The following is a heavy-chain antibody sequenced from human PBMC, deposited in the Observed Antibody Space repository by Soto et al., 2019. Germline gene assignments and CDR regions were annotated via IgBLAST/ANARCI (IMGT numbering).Heavy chain of an antibody. J-gene: IGHJ4*02. CDR1: GGSIISSSYY. V-gene: IGHV4-39*01. Sequence: SETLSLTCTVSGGSIISSSYYWGWIRQPPGKALEWIGSIYYSGSTYYNPSLKSRVTISVDTSKNQFSLKLTSVTAADTAVYYCARLEGYNFYYFDYWGQGTLVTVSS. D-gene: IGHD3-3*01. CDR2: IYYSGST. CDR3: ARLEGYNFYYFDY.